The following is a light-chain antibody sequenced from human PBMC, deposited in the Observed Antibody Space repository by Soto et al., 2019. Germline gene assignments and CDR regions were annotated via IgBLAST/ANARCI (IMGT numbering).Light chain of an antibody. CDR2: DAS. V-gene: IGKV3-20*01. CDR1: QSVASSH. Sequence: EIVLTQSPGTLSLSPGERATLSCRASQSVASSHLAWYRQKPGQTPRLLIYDASSSATGIPDRISGSEAGTEFTLTLRRMERDDFAVYCCQQYCSAPFTCGPGTKVDIK. J-gene: IGKJ3*01. CDR3: QQYCSAPFT.